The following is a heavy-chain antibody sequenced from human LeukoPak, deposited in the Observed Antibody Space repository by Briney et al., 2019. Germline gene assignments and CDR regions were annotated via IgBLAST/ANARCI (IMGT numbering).Heavy chain of an antibody. J-gene: IGHJ4*02. Sequence: GGSLRLSCAASGFTFSTSWMHWFRQAPGKGLVWVSRINTDGRTTGYADSVRGRFTISRDNAKNTLYLQMNGLRAEDTAVYYCAKDLTWNTAGYWGQGALVTVSS. D-gene: IGHD1/OR15-1a*01. CDR3: AKDLTWNTAGY. CDR1: GFTFSTSW. CDR2: INTDGRTT. V-gene: IGHV3-74*01.